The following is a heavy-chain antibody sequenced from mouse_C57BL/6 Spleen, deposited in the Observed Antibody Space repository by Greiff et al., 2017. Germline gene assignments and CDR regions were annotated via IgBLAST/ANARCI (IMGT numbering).Heavy chain of an antibody. CDR2: IRNKANGYTT. Sequence: EVMLVESGGGLVQPGGSLSLSCAASGFTFTDYYMSWVRQPPGKALEWLGFIRNKANGYTTEYSASVKGRFTISRDNSQSILYLQMNALRAEDSATYYCARYIGGSLYFDVWGTGTTVTVSS. D-gene: IGHD1-1*01. V-gene: IGHV7-3*01. CDR1: GFTFTDYY. J-gene: IGHJ1*03. CDR3: ARYIGGSLYFDV.